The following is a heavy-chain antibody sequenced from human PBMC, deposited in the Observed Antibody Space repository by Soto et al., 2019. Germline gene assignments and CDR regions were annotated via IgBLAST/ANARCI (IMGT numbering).Heavy chain of an antibody. Sequence: PGGSLRLSCAASGFTFANHWMHWVRQVPGKGLEWVSRVISDGKTINYADSVKGRFTVSRDNAKNTLYLQMNSLRAEDTAVYYCATAEVDHWGPGTQVTV. V-gene: IGHV3-74*01. CDR3: ATAEVDH. CDR2: VISDGKTI. J-gene: IGHJ5*02. CDR1: GFTFANHW.